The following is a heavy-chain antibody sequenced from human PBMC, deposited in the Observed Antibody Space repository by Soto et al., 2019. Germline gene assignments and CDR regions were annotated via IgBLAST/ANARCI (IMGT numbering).Heavy chain of an antibody. V-gene: IGHV3-23*01. CDR1: GFTFSSYG. J-gene: IGHJ6*02. Sequence: GGSLRLSCAASGFTFSSYGMSWVRQAPGKGLEWVSGISDSGGSTYYADSVTGRFTISRDNSKNTLYLQMSSLRAEDTAVYYCAKHYGDTYYYHGMDVWGQGTTVTVSS. CDR3: AKHYGDTYYYHGMDV. D-gene: IGHD4-17*01. CDR2: ISDSGGST.